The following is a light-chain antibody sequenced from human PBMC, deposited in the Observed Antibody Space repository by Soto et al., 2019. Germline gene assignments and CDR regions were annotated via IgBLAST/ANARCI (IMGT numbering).Light chain of an antibody. J-gene: IGKJ5*01. CDR2: GAS. CDR1: QSVSSSN. CDR3: QQLNSYPLT. V-gene: IGKV3D-20*02. Sequence: EIVLTQSPGTLSLSPGERATLSWRASQSVSSSNLAWYQQKPGQAPRLLIYGASTRATGIPARFSGSGSGTEFTLTISSLQPEDFATYYCQQLNSYPLTFGQGTRLEIK.